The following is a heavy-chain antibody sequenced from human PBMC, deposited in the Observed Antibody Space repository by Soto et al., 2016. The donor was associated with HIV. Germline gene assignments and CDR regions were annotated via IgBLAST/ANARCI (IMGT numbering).Heavy chain of an antibody. J-gene: IGHJ6*02. Sequence: EVQLVESGGGLVQPGGSLRLSCAASEFIVSSNYMNWVRQAPGQGLEWVSIIYSGGSTYYADSVKGRFTISRDNSKNTLYLQMNSLRAEDTAVYYCARDARYCSSTSCYNYYYYVWTSGAKGPRSPSP. CDR1: EFIVSSNY. D-gene: IGHD2-2*01. V-gene: IGHV3-66*01. CDR2: IYSGGST. CDR3: ARDARYCSSTSCYNYYYYVWTS.